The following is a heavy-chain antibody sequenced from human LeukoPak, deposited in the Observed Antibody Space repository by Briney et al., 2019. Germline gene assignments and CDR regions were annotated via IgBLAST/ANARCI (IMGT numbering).Heavy chain of an antibody. D-gene: IGHD3-3*01. CDR2: IIPIFGTA. V-gene: IGHV1-69*13. CDR1: GGTFSSYA. J-gene: IGHJ4*02. Sequence: SVKVSCKASGGTFSSYAIGWVRQAPGQGLEWMGGIIPIFGTANYAQKFQGRVTITADESTSTAYMELSSLRSEDTAVYYCARARSGYYTPIFDYWGQGTLVTVSS. CDR3: ARARSGYYTPIFDY.